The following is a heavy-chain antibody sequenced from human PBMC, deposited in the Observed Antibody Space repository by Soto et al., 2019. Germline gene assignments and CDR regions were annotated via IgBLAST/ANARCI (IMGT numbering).Heavy chain of an antibody. CDR3: ARVRWDIVVVPAAIVFDY. J-gene: IGHJ4*02. D-gene: IGHD2-2*01. CDR2: IYYSGST. CDR1: GGSISSYY. V-gene: IGHV4-59*01. Sequence: ASETLSLTCTVSGGSISSYYWSWIRQPPGKGLEWIGHIYYSGSTNYNPSLKSRVTISVDTSKNQFSLKLSSVTAADTAVYYCARVRWDIVVVPAAIVFDYWGQGTLVTVSS.